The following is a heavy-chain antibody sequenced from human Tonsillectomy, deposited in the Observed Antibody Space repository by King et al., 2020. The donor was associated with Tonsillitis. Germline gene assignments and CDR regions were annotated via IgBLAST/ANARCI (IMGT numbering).Heavy chain of an antibody. J-gene: IGHJ4*02. CDR2: IDPSDSYS. CDR1: GYRFTSYW. D-gene: IGHD6-6*01. Sequence: QLVQSGAEVKKPGESLRISCKASGYRFTSYWISWVRQMPGKGLEWMAKIDPSDSYSIYSPSFQGRVTISADKSITTAYLQWSSLEASDTAMYYCAKLGDQKELVRGYWGQGTLVTVSS. V-gene: IGHV5-10-1*03. CDR3: AKLGDQKELVRGY.